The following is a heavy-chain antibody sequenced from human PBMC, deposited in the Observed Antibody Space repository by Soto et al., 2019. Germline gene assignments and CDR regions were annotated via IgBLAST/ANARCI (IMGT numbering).Heavy chain of an antibody. Sequence: QVQLVESGGGVVQPGRSLRLSCAASGFTFSSYGMHWVRQAPGKGLEWVAVISYDGSNKYYADSVKGRFTISRDNSKNTLYLQMNSLRAEDTAVYYCAIPHTSSSWRVSYWGQGTLVTVSS. CDR2: ISYDGSNK. V-gene: IGHV3-30*03. CDR3: AIPHTSSSWRVSY. J-gene: IGHJ4*02. CDR1: GFTFSSYG. D-gene: IGHD6-19*01.